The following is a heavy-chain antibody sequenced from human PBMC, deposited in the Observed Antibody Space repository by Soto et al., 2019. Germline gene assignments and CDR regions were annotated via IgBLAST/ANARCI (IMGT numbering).Heavy chain of an antibody. V-gene: IGHV4-34*01. D-gene: IGHD3-22*01. CDR1: GGSFSGYY. CDR2: INHSGST. J-gene: IGHJ1*01. Sequence: PLETLSLTCAVYGGSFSGYYWSWIRQPPGKGLEWIGEINHSGSTNYNPSLKSRVTISVDTSKNQFSLKLSSVTAADTAVYYCARGKYYYDSSAIFQHWGQGTLVTVSS. CDR3: ARGKYYYDSSAIFQH.